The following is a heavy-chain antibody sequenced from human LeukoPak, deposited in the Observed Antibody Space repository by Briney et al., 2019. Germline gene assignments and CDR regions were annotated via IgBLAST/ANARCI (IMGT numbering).Heavy chain of an antibody. CDR3: ASLGVVEAYTYYYYMDV. Sequence: SETLSLTCTVSGGSISSHFWSWIRQPPGKGLEWIGYIYYSGSTHYNPSLKSRVTISVDTSKNQFSLKLSSVTAADTAVYYCASLGVVEAYTYYYYMDVWGKGTTVTVSS. CDR1: GGSISSHF. J-gene: IGHJ6*03. D-gene: IGHD1-26*01. CDR2: IYYSGST. V-gene: IGHV4-59*08.